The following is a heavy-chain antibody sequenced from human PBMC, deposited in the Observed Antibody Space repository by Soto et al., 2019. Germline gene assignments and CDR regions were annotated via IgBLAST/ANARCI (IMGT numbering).Heavy chain of an antibody. Sequence: GGSLRLSCAASGFTFSSYAMHWVRQAPGKGLEWVAVISYDGSNKYYADSVKGRFTISRDNSKNTLYPQMNSLRAEDTAVYYCARGNDRPFDYWGQGTLVTVS. CDR2: ISYDGSNK. J-gene: IGHJ4*02. D-gene: IGHD2-8*01. V-gene: IGHV3-30-3*01. CDR3: ARGNDRPFDY. CDR1: GFTFSSYA.